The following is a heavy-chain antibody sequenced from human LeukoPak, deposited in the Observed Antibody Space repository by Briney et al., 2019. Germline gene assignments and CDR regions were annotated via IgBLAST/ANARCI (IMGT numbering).Heavy chain of an antibody. CDR3: ARRGNWNDFDY. CDR2: INSYNGNT. J-gene: IGHJ4*02. V-gene: IGHV1-18*01. CDR1: GYTFTSYG. D-gene: IGHD1-20*01. Sequence: AASVKVSCKASGYTFTSYGFTWVRQAPGQGLEWMGWINSYNGNTQYASKFKGRVTTTIDTSTSTAYMELRSLGSDDTAVYYCARRGNWNDFDYWGQGTLVTVSS.